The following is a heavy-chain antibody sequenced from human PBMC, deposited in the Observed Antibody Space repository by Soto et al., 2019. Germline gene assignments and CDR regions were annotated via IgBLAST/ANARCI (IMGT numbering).Heavy chain of an antibody. CDR1: GFTFSSYS. Sequence: GGSLRLSCAASGFTFSSYSMNWVHQAPGKGLEWVSYISSSSSTIYYADSVKGRFTISRDNAKNSLYLQMNSLRAEDTAVYYCARDPPRVATIRGLFFVHWGQGTLVTVSS. J-gene: IGHJ4*02. CDR3: ARDPPRVATIRGLFFVH. V-gene: IGHV3-48*01. D-gene: IGHD5-12*01. CDR2: ISSSSSTI.